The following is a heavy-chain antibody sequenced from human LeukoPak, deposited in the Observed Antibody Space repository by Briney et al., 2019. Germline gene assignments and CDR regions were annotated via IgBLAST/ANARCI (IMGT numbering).Heavy chain of an antibody. CDR2: VSGGGGST. CDR1: GFTFTNYG. J-gene: IGHJ4*02. CDR3: AKEKNSGYYYHFDY. Sequence: GGSLRLSCAASGFTFTNYGMSWVRQAPGKGLEWVSAVSGGGGSTYYADSVKGRFTISRDNSKNTVYLQMNSLRAEDTAVYHCAKEKNSGYYYHFDYWGQGTLVTVSS. D-gene: IGHD3-22*01. V-gene: IGHV3-23*01.